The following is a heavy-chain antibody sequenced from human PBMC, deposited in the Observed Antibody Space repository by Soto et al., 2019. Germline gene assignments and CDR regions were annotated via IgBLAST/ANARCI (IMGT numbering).Heavy chain of an antibody. CDR3: ASEGSGRYDY. D-gene: IGHD1-26*01. Sequence: SETLSLTCTVSGGSVSSGSYYWSWIRQPPGKGLEWIGYIYYSGSTNYNPSLKSRVTISVDTSKNQFSLKLRSVTAADTAVYYCASEGSGRYDYRGQGTLVTVSS. J-gene: IGHJ4*02. CDR2: IYYSGST. V-gene: IGHV4-61*01. CDR1: GGSVSSGSYY.